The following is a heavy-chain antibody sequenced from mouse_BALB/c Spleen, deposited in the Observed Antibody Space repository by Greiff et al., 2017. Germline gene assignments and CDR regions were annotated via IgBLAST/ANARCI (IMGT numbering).Heavy chain of an antibody. J-gene: IGHJ4*01. V-gene: IGHV6-6*02. CDR2: IRLKSNNYAT. D-gene: IGHD1-1*02. CDR3: TRGGNYYAMDY. Sequence: DVQLQESGGGLVQPGGSMKLSCVASGFTFSNYWMNWVRQSPEKGLEWVAEIRLKSNNYATHYAESVKGRFTISRDDSKSSVYLQMNNLRAEDTGIYYCTRGGNYYAMDYWGQGTSVTVSS. CDR1: GFTFSNYW.